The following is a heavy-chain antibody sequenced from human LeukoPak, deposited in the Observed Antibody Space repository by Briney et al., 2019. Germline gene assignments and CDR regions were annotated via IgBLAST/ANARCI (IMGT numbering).Heavy chain of an antibody. CDR3: AKGRGYCSGGSCYSDY. CDR1: GFTVSSNY. CDR2: IYSGGST. D-gene: IGHD2-15*01. Sequence: GGSLRLSCAASGFTVSSNYMSWVRQAPGKGLEWVSVIYSGGSTYYADSVKGRFTISRDNCKNTLYLQMNSLRAEDTAVYYCAKGRGYCSGGSCYSDYWGQGTLDTVSS. V-gene: IGHV3-66*02. J-gene: IGHJ4*02.